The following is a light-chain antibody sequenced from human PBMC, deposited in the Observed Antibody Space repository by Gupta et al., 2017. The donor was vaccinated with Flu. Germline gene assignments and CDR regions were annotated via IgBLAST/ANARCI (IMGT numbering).Light chain of an antibody. Sequence: VTISCTGTAGDVGGYNNVSCYHHSPGQAPNLWIYEVSKRISGVPDRFSASKSGTTASLTFPGLQADAGADYYCSSYGGSNNFEVFGGGTKLTVL. J-gene: IGLJ3*02. CDR1: AGDVGGYNN. CDR3: SSYGGSNNFEV. V-gene: IGLV2-8*01. CDR2: EVS.